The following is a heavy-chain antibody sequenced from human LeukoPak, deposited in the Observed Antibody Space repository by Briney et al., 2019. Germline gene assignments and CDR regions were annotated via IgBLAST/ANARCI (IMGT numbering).Heavy chain of an antibody. CDR3: AREYAHGTMVRGHNQDTYYYYGMDV. J-gene: IGHJ6*02. CDR1: GYTFTSYG. CDR2: ISAYNGNT. Sequence: ASVKVSCKASGYTFTSYGISWVRQAPGQGLEWMGWISAYNGNTNYAQKLQGRATMTTDTSTSTAYMELRSLRSDDTAVYYCAREYAHGTMVRGHNQDTYYYYGMDVWGQGTTVTVSS. V-gene: IGHV1-18*01. D-gene: IGHD3-10*01.